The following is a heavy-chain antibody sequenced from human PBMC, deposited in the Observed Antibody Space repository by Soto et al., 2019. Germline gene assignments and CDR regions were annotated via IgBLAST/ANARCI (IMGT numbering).Heavy chain of an antibody. Sequence: GESLKISCKGSGYSFTSYWIGWVRQMPGKGLEWMGIIYPGDSDTRYSPSFQGQVTISADKSISTAYLQWSSLKASDTAMYYCARVMKYGSGSYQHYYYYGMDVWGQGTTVTSP. CDR1: GYSFTSYW. CDR3: ARVMKYGSGSYQHYYYYGMDV. D-gene: IGHD3-10*01. V-gene: IGHV5-51*01. J-gene: IGHJ6*02. CDR2: IYPGDSDT.